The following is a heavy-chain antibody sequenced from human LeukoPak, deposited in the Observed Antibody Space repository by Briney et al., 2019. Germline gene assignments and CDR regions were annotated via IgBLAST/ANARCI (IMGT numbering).Heavy chain of an antibody. CDR1: GGSISGYY. J-gene: IGHJ4*02. V-gene: IGHV4-59*12. CDR3: VRDVGGY. Sequence: PSETLSLTCTVPGGSISGYYWCWIRQPPGKGLEWIGFISYSGSTDYNPSLKSRVTISVDTSKGQFSLKMNSVSAADTAVYYCVRDVGGYWGQGTLVTVSS. D-gene: IGHD3-16*01. CDR2: ISYSGST.